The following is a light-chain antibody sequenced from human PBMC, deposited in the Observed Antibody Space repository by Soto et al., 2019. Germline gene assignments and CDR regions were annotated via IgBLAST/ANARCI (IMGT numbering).Light chain of an antibody. CDR2: EVS. J-gene: IGLJ3*02. CDR3: SSYRTSSPPYWV. V-gene: IGLV2-14*01. Sequence: QSALAQPASVSGSPGQSITISCTGTSSDIGGYNYVSWYQQHPGKAPKLMIYEVSNRPSGVSNRFSGSKSGNTASLTISGLQAEDEGDYYCSSYRTSSPPYWVFGGGTKLTVL. CDR1: SSDIGGYNY.